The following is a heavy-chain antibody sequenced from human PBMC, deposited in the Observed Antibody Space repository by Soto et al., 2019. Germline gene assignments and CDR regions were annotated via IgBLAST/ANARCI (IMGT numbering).Heavy chain of an antibody. CDR3: ARDWAQDDYRYYNWFDP. V-gene: IGHV3-15*01. CDR2: IKSKTDGGTT. J-gene: IGHJ5*02. D-gene: IGHD4-4*01. Sequence: EVQLVESGGGLVKPGGSLRLSCAASGFTFSNAWMSWVRQAPGKGLEWVGRIKSKTDGGTTDYAAPVKGRFTISRDNSKNTLYLQMNSLRAEDTAVYYCARDWAQDDYRYYNWFDPWGQGTLVTVSS. CDR1: GFTFSNAW.